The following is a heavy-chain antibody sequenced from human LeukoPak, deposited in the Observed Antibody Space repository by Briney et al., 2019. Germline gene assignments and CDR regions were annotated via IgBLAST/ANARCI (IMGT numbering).Heavy chain of an antibody. CDR3: ARGGYSYGSQPDNFDD. J-gene: IGHJ4*02. CDR1: GGSISSGDYY. Sequence: PSETLSLTCTVSGGSISSGDYYWSWIRQPPGKRQEWIGYIYYSGSTYYNPSLKSRVIISVDTSKNQFSLKLSSVTAADTAVYYCARGGYSYGSQPDNFDDWGQVALVTFSS. CDR2: IYYSGST. D-gene: IGHD5-18*01. V-gene: IGHV4-30-4*08.